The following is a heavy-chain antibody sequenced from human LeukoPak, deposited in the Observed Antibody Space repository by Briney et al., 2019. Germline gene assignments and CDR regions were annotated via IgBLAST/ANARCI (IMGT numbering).Heavy chain of an antibody. CDR3: ARDDILTPKGY. CDR2: IYSGGST. Sequence: GGSLRLSYAASGFTVSSNYMSWVRQAPGKGLEWVSVIYSGGSTYYADSVKGRFTISRDNSKNTLYLQMNSLRAEDTAVYYCARDDILTPKGYWGQGTLVTVSS. CDR1: GFTVSSNY. V-gene: IGHV3-53*01. J-gene: IGHJ4*02. D-gene: IGHD2-15*01.